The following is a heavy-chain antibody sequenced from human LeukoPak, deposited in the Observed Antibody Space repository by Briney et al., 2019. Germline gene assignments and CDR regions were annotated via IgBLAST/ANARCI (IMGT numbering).Heavy chain of an antibody. CDR2: IYSGGST. Sequence: GGSLRLSCAASGFTVSSNYMSWVRQAPGQGLEWVSVIYSGGSTYYADSVKGRFTISRDNSKNTLYLQMNSLRAEDTAVYYCARAWHPSRGWYGGFAGMDVWGQGTTVTVSS. CDR3: ARAWHPSRGWYGGFAGMDV. D-gene: IGHD6-19*01. CDR1: GFTVSSNY. J-gene: IGHJ6*02. V-gene: IGHV3-66*01.